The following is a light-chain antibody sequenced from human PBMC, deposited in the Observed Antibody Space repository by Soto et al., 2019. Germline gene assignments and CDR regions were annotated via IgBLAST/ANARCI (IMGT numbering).Light chain of an antibody. J-gene: IGLJ3*02. Sequence: QSVLTQPPSVSGAPGRRVTISCTGSSSNIGAGYDVHWYQQLPGTAPKLLIYGNSNRPSGVPDRFSGSKSGTSASLAITGLHAEDEADYYCQSYDSSLSGSVFGGGTKLTVL. CDR3: QSYDSSLSGSV. CDR2: GNS. CDR1: SSNIGAGYD. V-gene: IGLV1-40*01.